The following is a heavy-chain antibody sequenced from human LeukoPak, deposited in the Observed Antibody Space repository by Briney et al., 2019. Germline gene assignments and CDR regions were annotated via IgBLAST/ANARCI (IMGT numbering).Heavy chain of an antibody. V-gene: IGHV3-7*01. Sequence: GGSLRLSCAASGFTFSSYWMSWVRQAPGKGLEWVANIKQDGSEKYYVDSVKGRFTISRDNAKKSLYLQMNSLRAENTAVYYCARGFSSGWYFDYWGQGTLVTVSS. J-gene: IGHJ4*02. D-gene: IGHD6-19*01. CDR1: GFTFSSYW. CDR3: ARGFSSGWYFDY. CDR2: IKQDGSEK.